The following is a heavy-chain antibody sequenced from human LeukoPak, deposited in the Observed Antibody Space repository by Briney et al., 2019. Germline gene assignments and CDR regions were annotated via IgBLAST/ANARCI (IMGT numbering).Heavy chain of an antibody. Sequence: SETLSLTCTVSGESINSFYWSWIRQPAGKGLEWIGRIYSSGSTNYNPSLKSRVTISVDTSKNQFSLKLSSVTAADTAVYYCARRKGWLQKTGYDYWGQGTLVTVSS. V-gene: IGHV4-4*07. CDR2: IYSSGST. J-gene: IGHJ4*02. D-gene: IGHD5-24*01. CDR3: ARRKGWLQKTGYDY. CDR1: GESINSFY.